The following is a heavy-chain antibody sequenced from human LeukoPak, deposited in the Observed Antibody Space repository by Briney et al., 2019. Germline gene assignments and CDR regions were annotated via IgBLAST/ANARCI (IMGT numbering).Heavy chain of an antibody. J-gene: IGHJ4*02. CDR2: IYSSGST. D-gene: IGHD5-18*01. V-gene: IGHV4-59*03. CDR3: ARGYGYYFES. CDR1: GGSISSYY. Sequence: SETLSLTCTVSGGSISSYYWNWIRQPPGKGLEWIGYIYSSGSTNYNPSLKSRVAISVDTSRNQFSLKLSPVTTADTAVYYCARGYGYYFESWGQGTLVTVSS.